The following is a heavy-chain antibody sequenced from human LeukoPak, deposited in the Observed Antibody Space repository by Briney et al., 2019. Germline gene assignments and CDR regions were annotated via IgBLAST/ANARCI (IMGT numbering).Heavy chain of an antibody. V-gene: IGHV1-2*02. CDR1: GYTFTGYY. CDR2: INPNSGGT. CDR3: AREGGSSGYYYDDAFDI. Sequence: ASVKVSCKASGYTFTGYYMHWVRQAPGQGLEWMGWINPNSGGTNYAQKFQGRVTMTTDTSTSTAYMELRSLRSDDTAVYYCAREGGSSGYYYDDAFDIWGQGTMVTVSS. D-gene: IGHD3-22*01. J-gene: IGHJ3*02.